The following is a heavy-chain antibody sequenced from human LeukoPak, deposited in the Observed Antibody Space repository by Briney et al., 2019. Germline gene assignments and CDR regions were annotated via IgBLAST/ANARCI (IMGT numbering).Heavy chain of an antibody. CDR1: GFTVSSNY. CDR3: AREGCSGGSCPEVDAFDI. Sequence: PGGSLRLSCAASGFTVSSNYMSWVRQAPGKGLEWVSVIYSGGSTYYADSVKGRFTISRDNSKNTLYLQMNSLRAEDTAVYYCAREGCSGGSCPEVDAFDIWGQGTMVTVSS. V-gene: IGHV3-53*01. D-gene: IGHD2-15*01. J-gene: IGHJ3*02. CDR2: IYSGGST.